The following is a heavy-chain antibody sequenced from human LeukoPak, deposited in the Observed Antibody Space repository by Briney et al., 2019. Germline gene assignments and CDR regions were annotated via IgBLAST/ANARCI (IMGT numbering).Heavy chain of an antibody. CDR2: INPNSGGT. Sequence: ASVKVSCKASGYTFTGYYMHWVRQAPGQGLEWMGWINPNSGGTNYAQKLQGRVTMTTDTSTSTAYMELRSLRSDDTAVYYCAREDGPDYYGSGSQSPYFDYWGQGTLVTVSS. D-gene: IGHD3-10*01. CDR1: GYTFTGYY. CDR3: AREDGPDYYGSGSQSPYFDY. V-gene: IGHV1-2*02. J-gene: IGHJ4*02.